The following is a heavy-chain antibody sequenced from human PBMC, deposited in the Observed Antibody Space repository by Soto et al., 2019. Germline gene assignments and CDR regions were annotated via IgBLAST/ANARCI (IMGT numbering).Heavy chain of an antibody. CDR1: GGTFSSYT. CDR3: ARESGHCSGGSCYSSAFDI. CDR2: IIPILGIA. Sequence: ASVKVSCKASGGTFSSYTISWVRQAPGQGLEWMGRIIPILGIANYAQKNQGRVKINADKSTSTAYMELSSLRSEDTAVYYCARESGHCSGGSCYSSAFDIWGQGTMVTVSS. V-gene: IGHV1-69*04. J-gene: IGHJ3*02. D-gene: IGHD2-15*01.